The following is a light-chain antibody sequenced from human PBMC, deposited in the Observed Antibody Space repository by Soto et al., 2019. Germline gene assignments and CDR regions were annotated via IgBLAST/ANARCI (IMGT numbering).Light chain of an antibody. Sequence: EVELTQSPGTLSLSPGERATLSCRASQSVSATYIAWYQQKSGQAPRLLLYGASSRATGIPDRFSGSGSGTEFTLTIDRLEPEDFATYYCQQYGSSPRAFGQGAKVDIK. CDR2: GAS. J-gene: IGKJ1*01. CDR1: QSVSATY. V-gene: IGKV3-20*01. CDR3: QQYGSSPRA.